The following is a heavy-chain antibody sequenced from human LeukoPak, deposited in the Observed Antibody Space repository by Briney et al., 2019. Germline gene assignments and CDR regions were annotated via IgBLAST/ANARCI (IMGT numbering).Heavy chain of an antibody. CDR2: IYPGDSDT. Sequence: GESLKISCKGSGYRFTSYWTGWVRQMPGKGLEWMGIIYPGDSDTRYSPSFQGQVTISADKSISTAYLQWSSLKASDTAMYYCARQSSDCSSTSCYLSWFDPWGQGTLVTVSS. V-gene: IGHV5-51*01. J-gene: IGHJ5*02. CDR3: ARQSSDCSSTSCYLSWFDP. D-gene: IGHD2-2*01. CDR1: GYRFTSYW.